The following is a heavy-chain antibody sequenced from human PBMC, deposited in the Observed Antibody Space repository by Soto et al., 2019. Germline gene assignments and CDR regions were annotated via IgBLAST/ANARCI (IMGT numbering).Heavy chain of an antibody. CDR2: ISYDGSNK. CDR3: AKLLVATNFDY. J-gene: IGHJ4*02. D-gene: IGHD5-12*01. CDR1: VFTFSSHG. V-gene: IGHV3-30*18. Sequence: GGALRLSGAASVFTFSSHGMRWVRQAPGKGLEWVAVISYDGSNKYYADSVKGRFTISRDNSKNTLYLQMNSLRAEDTAVYYCAKLLVATNFDYWGQGTLVTVSS.